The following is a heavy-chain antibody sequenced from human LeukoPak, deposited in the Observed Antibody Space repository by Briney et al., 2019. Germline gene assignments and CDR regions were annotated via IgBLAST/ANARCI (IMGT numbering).Heavy chain of an antibody. D-gene: IGHD6-13*01. Sequence: PSQTLSLTCTVSGGSISSGGYYWSWIRQPPGKGLEWIGYIYYSGSTNYNPSLKSRVTISVDTSKSQFSLKLTSVTAADTAVYYCARGKYSSSSNDYWGQGTLVTVSS. CDR3: ARGKYSSSSNDY. V-gene: IGHV4-61*08. J-gene: IGHJ4*02. CDR1: GGSISSGGYY. CDR2: IYYSGST.